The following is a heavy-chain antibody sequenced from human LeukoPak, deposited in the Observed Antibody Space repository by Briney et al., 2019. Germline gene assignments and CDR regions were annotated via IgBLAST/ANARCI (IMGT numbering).Heavy chain of an antibody. J-gene: IGHJ4*02. CDR2: IHYSGST. V-gene: IGHV4-59*08. Sequence: SETLSLTCTVSADSITSYYWTWIQQPPEKGLEWIGYIHYSGSTVYNPSLRSRITMSMDTPKNQFSLNLSSVTAADTAVYYCVRGLDRSTWPDSWGQGTLVTVSS. CDR3: VRGLDRSTWPDS. D-gene: IGHD3-22*01. CDR1: ADSITSYY.